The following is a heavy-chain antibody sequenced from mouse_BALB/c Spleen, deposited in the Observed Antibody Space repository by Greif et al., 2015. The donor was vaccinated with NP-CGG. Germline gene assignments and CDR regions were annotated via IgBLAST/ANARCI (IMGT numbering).Heavy chain of an antibody. Sequence: EVHLVESGGGLVQPGGSRKLSCAASGFTFSSFGMHWVRQAPEKGLEWVAYISSGSSTIYYADTVKGRFTISRDNPKNTLFLQMTSLRSEDTAMYYCAIRRFAYWGQGTLVTVSA. CDR3: AIRRFAY. CDR1: GFTFSSFG. J-gene: IGHJ3*01. CDR2: ISSGSSTI. V-gene: IGHV5-17*02.